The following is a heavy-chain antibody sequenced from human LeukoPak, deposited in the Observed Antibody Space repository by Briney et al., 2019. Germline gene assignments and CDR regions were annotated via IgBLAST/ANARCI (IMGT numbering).Heavy chain of an antibody. V-gene: IGHV4-4*07. CDR1: GGSISSYY. Sequence: PSETLSLTCTVSGGSISSYYWSWIRQPAGKGLEWIGRIYTSGSTNYDPSLKSRVTISVDTSKNQFSLKLSSVTAADTAVYYCARSRVATDAFDIWGQGTMVTVSS. J-gene: IGHJ3*02. CDR3: ARSRVATDAFDI. CDR2: IYTSGST. D-gene: IGHD5-12*01.